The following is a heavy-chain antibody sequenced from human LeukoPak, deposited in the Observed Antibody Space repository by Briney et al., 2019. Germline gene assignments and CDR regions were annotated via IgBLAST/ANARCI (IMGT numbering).Heavy chain of an antibody. CDR3: ARDRASILWFGEFDAFDI. V-gene: IGHV4-4*07. J-gene: IGHJ3*02. Sequence: SETLSLTCTVSGGSISSYYWSWIRQPAGKGLEWIGRIYTSGSTNYNPSLKSRVTMSVDTSKNQFSLKLSSVTAADTAVYYCARDRASILWFGEFDAFDIWGQGTMVTVSS. CDR2: IYTSGST. CDR1: GGSISSYY. D-gene: IGHD3-10*01.